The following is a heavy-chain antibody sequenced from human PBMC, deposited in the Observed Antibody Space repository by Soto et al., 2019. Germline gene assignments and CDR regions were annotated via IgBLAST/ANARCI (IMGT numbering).Heavy chain of an antibody. CDR2: ISYDGSNK. J-gene: IGHJ4*02. Sequence: QVQLVESGGGVVQPGRSLRLSCAASGFTFSSYGMHWVRQAPGKGLEWVAVISYDGSNKYYADSVKGRFTISRDNSKNTLYLQMNSLRAEDTAVYYCAKDSGDYGGNGKLPDYWGQGTLVTVSS. CDR1: GFTFSSYG. D-gene: IGHD4-17*01. CDR3: AKDSGDYGGNGKLPDY. V-gene: IGHV3-30*18.